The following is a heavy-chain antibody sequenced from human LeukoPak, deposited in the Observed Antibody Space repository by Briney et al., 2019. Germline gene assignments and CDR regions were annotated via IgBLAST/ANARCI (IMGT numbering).Heavy chain of an antibody. D-gene: IGHD3-10*01. CDR2: IKEDGSET. CDR1: GLIFSNYW. CDR3: EAYGSV. Sequence: GGSLRLSCAASGLIFSNYWMTWVRQAPGKGLEWVANIKEDGSETYYVDSVKGRFTISRDNDKNTLYLQMNSLRAEDTAVYYCEAYGSVWGQGTLVIVSS. J-gene: IGHJ4*02. V-gene: IGHV3-7*03.